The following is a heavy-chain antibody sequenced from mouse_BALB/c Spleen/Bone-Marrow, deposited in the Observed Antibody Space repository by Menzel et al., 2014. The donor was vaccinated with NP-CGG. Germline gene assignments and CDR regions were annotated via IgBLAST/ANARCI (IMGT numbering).Heavy chain of an antibody. V-gene: IGHV1S81*02. CDR1: GYTLTSYW. CDR2: INPSNGRT. J-gene: IGHJ3*01. CDR3: ASYYGNYAY. Sequence: VQLQQSGAELVKPGASVKLSCKASGYTLTSYWMHWVKQRPGQGLEWIGEINPSNGRTNYNEKFKSKATLTVDKSSSTAYMQLSSLTSEDSAVYYCASYYGNYAYWGQGTLVTVSA. D-gene: IGHD2-1*01.